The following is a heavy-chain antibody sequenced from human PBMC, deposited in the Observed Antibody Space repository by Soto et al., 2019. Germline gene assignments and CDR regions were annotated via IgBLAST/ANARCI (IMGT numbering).Heavy chain of an antibody. CDR1: GFTFNNYG. D-gene: IGHD2-2*01. J-gene: IGHJ6*02. V-gene: IGHV3-30*18. CDR3: AKAVGYCSSSSCRYYYYYYGMDV. Sequence: QVQLVESGGGVVQPGRSLRLSCAASGFTFNNYGMHWVRQAPGKGLEWVAVISYDGGNKYHADSMKGRFTISRDNSKNTLYRQMNSLRAEDTAVYYCAKAVGYCSSSSCRYYYYYYGMDVWGQGTTVTVSS. CDR2: ISYDGGNK.